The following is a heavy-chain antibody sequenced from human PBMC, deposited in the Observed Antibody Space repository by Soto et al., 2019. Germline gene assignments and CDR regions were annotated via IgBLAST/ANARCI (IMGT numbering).Heavy chain of an antibody. D-gene: IGHD2-15*01. CDR1: GFSFSDYT. J-gene: IGHJ6*03. CDR2: ISGSSSYI. Sequence: EVKLVESGGGLVKPGGSLRLSCAASGFSFSDYTMNWVRQAPGKGLEWVSSISGSSSYIYYADSVKGRFTVSRDNAKKSLYLQMNSVRAEDTAVYYCARDGADCRGTGCRDYYHYMDVWGKGTTVTVSS. CDR3: ARDGADCRGTGCRDYYHYMDV. V-gene: IGHV3-21*01.